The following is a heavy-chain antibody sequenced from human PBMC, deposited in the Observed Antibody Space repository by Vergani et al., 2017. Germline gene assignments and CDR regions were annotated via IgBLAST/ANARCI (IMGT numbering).Heavy chain of an antibody. D-gene: IGHD5-18*01. CDR3: AKDQIQLWYYYNYYYYMDV. V-gene: IGHV3-23*01. CDR1: GFTFSSYA. J-gene: IGHJ6*03. CDR2: ISGSGCST. Sequence: EVQLLESGGGLVQPGGSLRLSCAASGFTFSSYAMSWVRQAPGKGLEWVSAISGSGCSTYYADSVKGRFTISRDNSKNTLYLQMNSLRAENTAVYYCAKDQIQLWYYYNYYYYMDVWGKGTTVTVSS.